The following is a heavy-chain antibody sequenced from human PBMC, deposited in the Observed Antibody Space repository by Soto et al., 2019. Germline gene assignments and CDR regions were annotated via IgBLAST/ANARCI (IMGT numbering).Heavy chain of an antibody. J-gene: IGHJ6*02. V-gene: IGHV3-66*01. CDR1: GFTFSSYW. CDR3: ARDFVVGGPTINYYYGMDV. Sequence: PGGSLRLSCAASGFTFSSYWMSWVRQAPGKGLKWISIIYSAGNTYYADSVKGRFTISRDNSKNTLYLQMNSLGAEDTAVYYCARDFVVGGPTINYYYGMDVWGQGTTVTVSS. CDR2: IYSAGNT. D-gene: IGHD1-26*01.